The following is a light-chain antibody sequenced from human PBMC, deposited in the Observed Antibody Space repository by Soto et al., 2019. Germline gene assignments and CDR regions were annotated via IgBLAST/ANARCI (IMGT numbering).Light chain of an antibody. CDR3: HHYDSYPGA. V-gene: IGKV1-5*03. CDR1: QTISSW. Sequence: DIQMTQSPSTLSGSVGDRVTITCRASQTISSWLAWYQQKPGKAPKLLIYKASTLKSGVPSRFSGSGSGTEFTLTISSLQPDDFATYYCHHYDSYPGAFGQGTKVDIK. CDR2: KAS. J-gene: IGKJ1*01.